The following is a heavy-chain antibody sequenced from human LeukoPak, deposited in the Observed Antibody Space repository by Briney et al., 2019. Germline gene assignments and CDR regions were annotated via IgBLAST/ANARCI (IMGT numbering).Heavy chain of an antibody. CDR2: ISSSSSYI. CDR1: GFTFSSYS. Sequence: PGGSLRLSCAASGFTFSSYSMNWVRQAPGKGLEWVSSISSSSSYIYYADSVKGRFTISRDNAKNSLYLQMNSLRAEDTAVYYCARAPTVVQGQHDYWGQGTLVTVSS. J-gene: IGHJ4*02. V-gene: IGHV3-21*01. D-gene: IGHD3-10*01. CDR3: ARAPTVVQGQHDY.